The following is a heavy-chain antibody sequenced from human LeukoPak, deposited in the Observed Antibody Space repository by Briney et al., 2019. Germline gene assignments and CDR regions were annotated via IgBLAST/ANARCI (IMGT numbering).Heavy chain of an antibody. Sequence: PGGSLRLSCAASGFTFSSYSMNWVRQAPGKGLEWVSSISSSSSYIYYADSVKGRFTISRDNAKNSLYLQMNSLRAEDTAVYYCARPYCSSTSYYRFWGFDYWGQGTLVTVSS. J-gene: IGHJ4*02. CDR1: GFTFSSYS. D-gene: IGHD2-2*02. V-gene: IGHV3-21*01. CDR3: ARPYCSSTSYYRFWGFDY. CDR2: ISSSSSYI.